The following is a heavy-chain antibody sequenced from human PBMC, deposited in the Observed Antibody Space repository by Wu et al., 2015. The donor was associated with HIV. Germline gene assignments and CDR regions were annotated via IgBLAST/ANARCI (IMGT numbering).Heavy chain of an antibody. Sequence: QVQMVQSGAEMKKPGSSVKVSCKASGASWSHYAMNWVRQAPGQGLEWMGGVIPAFNVINYAQKFQGRVTITTDESTTTVYMELGSLRSEDTAVYYCAREGYGGWFYYWGQGTLVTVSS. CDR2: VIPAFNVI. CDR3: AREGYGGWFYY. V-gene: IGHV1-69*05. D-gene: IGHD3-16*01. CDR1: GASWSHYA. J-gene: IGHJ4*02.